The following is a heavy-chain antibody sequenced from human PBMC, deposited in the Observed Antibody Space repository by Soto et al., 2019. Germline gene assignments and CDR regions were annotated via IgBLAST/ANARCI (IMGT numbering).Heavy chain of an antibody. V-gene: IGHV3-74*01. CDR2: INSDGTTT. D-gene: IGHD2-15*01. J-gene: IGHJ6*02. CDR1: GFTFRGYW. CDR3: THCRGESCHGGYFGMDV. Sequence: GGSLRLSCGGSGFTFRGYWMHWVRQSPGKGLVWVSRINSDGTTTAYADSVKGRFTISRDNSKNTLFLQMTSLRADDTAVYYCTHCRGESCHGGYFGMDVWGQGTTVTVSS.